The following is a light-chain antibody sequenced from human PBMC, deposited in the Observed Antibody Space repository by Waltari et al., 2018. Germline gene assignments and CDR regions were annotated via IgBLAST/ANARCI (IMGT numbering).Light chain of an antibody. CDR3: ASWDDSLNGVV. CDR2: SNN. J-gene: IGLJ2*01. CDR1: SSNIGSNA. V-gene: IGLV1-44*01. Sequence: QSVLTQPPSASGTPRQGVTISCSGSSSNIGSNAVNWYQQLPGTAPKLLVNSNNQWPSGVPDRFSGSKSGTSASLAISGLQSEDEADYYCASWDDSLNGVVFGGGTKLTV.